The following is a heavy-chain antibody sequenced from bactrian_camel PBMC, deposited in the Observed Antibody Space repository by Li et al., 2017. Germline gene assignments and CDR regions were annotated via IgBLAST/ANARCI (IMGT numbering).Heavy chain of an antibody. Sequence: QLVESGGGLVQPGGSLKLSCAASGFRFSSYAMSWVRQAPGKGLEWVSAISSEGNTHYANSVKGRFTISRDTAKNTVYLQMNNLKSEDTALYYCATDWRTSNCYWARGPRSPSP. CDR2: ISSEGNT. J-gene: IGHJ4*01. CDR1: GFRFSSYA. D-gene: IGHD3*01. V-gene: IGHV3S10*01.